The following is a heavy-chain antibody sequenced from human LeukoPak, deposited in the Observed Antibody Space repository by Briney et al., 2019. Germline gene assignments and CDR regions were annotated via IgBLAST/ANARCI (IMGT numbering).Heavy chain of an antibody. J-gene: IGHJ4*02. V-gene: IGHV3-21*01. Sequence: GGSLRLSCAASGFTFSIYSMNWVRQAPGQGLEWVSSISGSSSHIFYADSVKGRFTISRDNAKNSLYLRMNSLRAEDTAVYYCASRYCTSTNCYAFDYWGQGTLVTVSS. D-gene: IGHD2-2*01. CDR1: GFTFSIYS. CDR2: ISGSSSHI. CDR3: ASRYCTSTNCYAFDY.